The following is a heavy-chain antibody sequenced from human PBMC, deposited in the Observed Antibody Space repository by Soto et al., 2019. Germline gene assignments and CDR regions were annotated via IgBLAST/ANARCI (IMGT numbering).Heavy chain of an antibody. D-gene: IGHD2-2*01. Sequence: GASVKVSCKASGYTFTVYAIHCVLQAPLQRLDWMGCINGGNGDTKYSQKFQGRVTITRDTSASTAYMELTSLGSEDTAVYHCARGYCSSTSCQYYFDFWGQGTPVTVSS. V-gene: IGHV1-3*01. CDR3: ARGYCSSTSCQYYFDF. CDR1: GYTFTVYA. J-gene: IGHJ4*02. CDR2: INGGNGDT.